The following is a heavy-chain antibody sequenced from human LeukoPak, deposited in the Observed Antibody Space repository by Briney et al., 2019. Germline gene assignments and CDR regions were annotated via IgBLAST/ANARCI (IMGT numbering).Heavy chain of an antibody. CDR1: GFTFSSYA. V-gene: IGHV3-23*01. Sequence: GGSLRLSCAASGFTFSSYAMSWVRQAPGKGLEWVSAISGSGGSTYYADSVKGRFTISRDNSKNTLYLQMNSLRAEDTALYYCAKDRSGYDIFGYWGQGTLVTVSS. D-gene: IGHD5-12*01. J-gene: IGHJ4*02. CDR3: AKDRSGYDIFGY. CDR2: ISGSGGST.